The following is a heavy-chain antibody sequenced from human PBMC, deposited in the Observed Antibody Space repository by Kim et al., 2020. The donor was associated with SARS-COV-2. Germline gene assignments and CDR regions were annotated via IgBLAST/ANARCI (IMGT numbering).Heavy chain of an antibody. D-gene: IGHD3-10*01. Sequence: GGSLRLSCAASGFTFSSYGMHWVRQAPGKGLEWVAVISYDGSNKYYADSVKGRFTISRDNSKNTLYLQMNSLRAEDTAVYYCAKDNYYGSGRPYYYYGMDVWGQGTTVTVPS. CDR1: GFTFSSYG. J-gene: IGHJ6*02. CDR2: ISYDGSNK. CDR3: AKDNYYGSGRPYYYYGMDV. V-gene: IGHV3-30*18.